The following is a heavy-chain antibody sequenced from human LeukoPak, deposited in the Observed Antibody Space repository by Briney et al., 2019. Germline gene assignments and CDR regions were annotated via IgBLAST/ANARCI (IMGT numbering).Heavy chain of an antibody. CDR3: AKSLIIAVAGGFDP. CDR2: ISGSGGST. D-gene: IGHD6-19*01. Sequence: SGGTLRLSCAASGFTFSSYGMSWVRQAPGKGLEWVSAISGSGGSTYYADSVKGRFTISRDNSKNTLYLQMNSLRADDTAVYYCAKSLIIAVAGGFDPWGQGTLVTVSP. CDR1: GFTFSSYG. J-gene: IGHJ5*02. V-gene: IGHV3-23*01.